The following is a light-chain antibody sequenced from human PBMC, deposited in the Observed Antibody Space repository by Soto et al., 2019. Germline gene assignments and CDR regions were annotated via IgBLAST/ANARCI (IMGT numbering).Light chain of an antibody. V-gene: IGKV3-15*01. J-gene: IGKJ1*01. CDR1: QSVNSN. CDR3: QQYNNRPPWT. CDR2: GAS. Sequence: EIAMTQSPATLSVSQGERATLSCRASQSVNSNLAWYQQKPGQAPRLLIYGASSRATGVPARFSGSGSGTEFTLTIGSLQSEDFAVYFCQQYNNRPPWTFGQGTKV.